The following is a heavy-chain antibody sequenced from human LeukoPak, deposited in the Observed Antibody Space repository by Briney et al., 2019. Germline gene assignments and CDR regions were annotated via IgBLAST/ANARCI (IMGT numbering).Heavy chain of an antibody. J-gene: IGHJ4*02. CDR3: ASPPRRYSYSLRSYFDY. CDR2: ISGSGGST. V-gene: IGHV3-23*01. CDR1: GFTFSSYA. D-gene: IGHD5-18*01. Sequence: GGSLRLSCAAYGFTFSSYAMGWVRQAPGKGLGWVSAISGSGGSTNYADCVKDRFTLSRDNSNNTVYMQMNSLRAEDTAVYYCASPPRRYSYSLRSYFDYWGQGTLVTVSS.